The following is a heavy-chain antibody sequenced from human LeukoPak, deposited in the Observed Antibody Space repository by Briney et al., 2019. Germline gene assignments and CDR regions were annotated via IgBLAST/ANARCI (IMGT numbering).Heavy chain of an antibody. J-gene: IGHJ1*01. Sequence: PGGSLRLSCAASEFTFSSYGMHWVRQAPGKGLEWVAVIWYDGSNKYYADSVKGRFTISRHNSKNTVYLQMNSLRVEDTAVYYCARDQRPGWGEYFQHWGQGTLVTVSS. CDR2: IWYDGSNK. D-gene: IGHD3-16*01. CDR3: ARDQRPGWGEYFQH. V-gene: IGHV3-33*01. CDR1: EFTFSSYG.